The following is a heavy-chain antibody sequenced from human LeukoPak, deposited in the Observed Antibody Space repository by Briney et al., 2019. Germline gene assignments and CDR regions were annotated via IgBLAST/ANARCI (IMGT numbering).Heavy chain of an antibody. CDR3: ARVVVFGVVSSDYYYYYMDV. D-gene: IGHD3-3*01. CDR1: GDSVSSLNYY. V-gene: IGHV4-39*07. Sequence: SETLSLTCVVSGDSVSSLNYYWGWIRQPPGKGLEWIGTTHYSGNTYYNPSLKSRVIISLDTSKNQFSLILCSVTAADTAVYYCARVVVFGVVSSDYYYYYMDVWGKGTTVTVSS. CDR2: THYSGNT. J-gene: IGHJ6*03.